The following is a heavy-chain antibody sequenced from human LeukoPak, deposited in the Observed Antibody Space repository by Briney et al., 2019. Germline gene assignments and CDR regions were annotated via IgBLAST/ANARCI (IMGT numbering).Heavy chain of an antibody. D-gene: IGHD6-19*01. CDR3: ARDKSMLFSVGWYGWFDP. CDR2: IYHDGST. J-gene: IGHJ5*02. CDR1: GISISRGYY. Sequence: SETLSLTSSVSGISISRGYYYAWIRQTPGKGLEWIGNIYHDGSTFYNPSLERRVTVSVDVSRNQFSLKLTSLTAADTAVYYCARDKSMLFSVGWYGWFDPWGQGTPVTVSS. V-gene: IGHV4-38-2*02.